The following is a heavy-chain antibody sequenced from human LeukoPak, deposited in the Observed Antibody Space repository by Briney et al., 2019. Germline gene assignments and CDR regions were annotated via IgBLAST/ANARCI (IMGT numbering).Heavy chain of an antibody. J-gene: IGHJ6*02. Sequence: GGSLRLSCAASGFTVSSNYMSWVRQAPGMGLEWVSTIYRGGSSFYADSVKGRFTISRDNSKNTLYLQMNSLRAEDTAVYYCAINPRYYYYGMDVWGQGTTVTVSS. V-gene: IGHV3-66*01. CDR3: AINPRYYYYGMDV. CDR2: IYRGGSS. CDR1: GFTVSSNY.